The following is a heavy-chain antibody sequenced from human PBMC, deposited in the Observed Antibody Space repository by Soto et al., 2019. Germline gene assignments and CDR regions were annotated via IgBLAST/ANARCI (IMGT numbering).Heavy chain of an antibody. J-gene: IGHJ6*03. Sequence: SVKVSCKASGGTFSSYTISWVRQAPGQGLEWMGRIIPILGIANYAQKFQGRVTITADKSTSTAYMELSSLRSEDTAVYYCATATHYGDYEFYYYYYMDVWGKGTTVTVSS. D-gene: IGHD4-17*01. CDR3: ATATHYGDYEFYYYYYMDV. V-gene: IGHV1-69*02. CDR2: IIPILGIA. CDR1: GGTFSSYT.